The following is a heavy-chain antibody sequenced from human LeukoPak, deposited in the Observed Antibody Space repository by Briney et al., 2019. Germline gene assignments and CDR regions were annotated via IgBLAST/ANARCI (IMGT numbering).Heavy chain of an antibody. J-gene: IGHJ6*02. CDR1: GYTFTSYD. D-gene: IGHD2-2*01. CDR3: AVICSSTSCYYYYGRDV. CDR2: MNPNSGNT. V-gene: IGHV1-8*01. Sequence: GASVKVSCKASGYTFTSYDINWVRQATGQGLEWMGWMNPNSGNTGYAQKFQGRVTMTRNTSISTAYMELSSLRSEDTAVYYCAVICSSTSCYYYYGRDVWGQGTTVTVPS.